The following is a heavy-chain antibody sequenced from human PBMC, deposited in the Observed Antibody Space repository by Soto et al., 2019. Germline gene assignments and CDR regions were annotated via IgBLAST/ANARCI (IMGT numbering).Heavy chain of an antibody. V-gene: IGHV3-30-3*01. CDR3: XXXXXXXXXXDWFDP. J-gene: IGHJ5*02. CDR2: ISSDGHHK. Sequence: QVQLMESGGGVVQPGRSLRLSCAASGFTFSNYAMHWVRQPPGRGLEWVAVISSDGHHKYYADSVKGRFTISRDNSKDTLYLQMNSLRPEDTAVYFCXXXXXXXXXXDWFDPWGQGTLVTVSS. CDR1: GFTFSNYA.